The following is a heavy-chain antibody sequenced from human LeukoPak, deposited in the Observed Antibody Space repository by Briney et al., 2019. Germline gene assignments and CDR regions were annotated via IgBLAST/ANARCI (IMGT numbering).Heavy chain of an antibody. V-gene: IGHV3-20*01. J-gene: IGHJ4*02. CDR3: ARRAYGSGSYSSSDY. Sequence: GGSLRLSCAASGFTFDDYGMSWVRQAPGKGLEWVSAINWNGGRTGYADSVKGRFTISRDNAKNSLYLQMNSLRAEDTALYHCARRAYGSGSYSSSDYWGQGTLVTVSS. D-gene: IGHD3-10*01. CDR1: GFTFDDYG. CDR2: INWNGGRT.